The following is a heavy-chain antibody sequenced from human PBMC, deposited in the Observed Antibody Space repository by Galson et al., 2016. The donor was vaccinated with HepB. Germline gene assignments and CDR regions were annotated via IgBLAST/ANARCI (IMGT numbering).Heavy chain of an antibody. CDR2: IYWNDDK. V-gene: IGHV2-5*01. Sequence: PALVKPTQTLTLTCTFSGFSLSTSGVGVGWIRQPPGKALEWLALIYWNDDKRYSPSLKSRLTITKDTSKNQVVLTMTNMDPVDTATYYCAHSLTVRGVIDYYYYGMDVWGQGTTVTVSS. CDR3: AHSLTVRGVIDYYYYGMDV. J-gene: IGHJ6*02. D-gene: IGHD3-10*01. CDR1: GFSLSTSGVG.